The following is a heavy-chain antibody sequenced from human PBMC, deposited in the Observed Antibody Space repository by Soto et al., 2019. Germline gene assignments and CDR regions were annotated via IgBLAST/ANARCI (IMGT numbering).Heavy chain of an antibody. V-gene: IGHV4-39*01. CDR1: GGSISSSSYY. CDR3: ARLLYRITMIVVNYFDY. Sequence: SETLSLTCTVSGGSISSSSYYWGWIRQPPGKGLEWIGSIYYSGSTYYNPSLKSRVTISVDTSKNQFSLKLSSVTAADTAVYYCARLLYRITMIVVNYFDYWGQGTLVTVSS. D-gene: IGHD3-22*01. J-gene: IGHJ4*02. CDR2: IYYSGST.